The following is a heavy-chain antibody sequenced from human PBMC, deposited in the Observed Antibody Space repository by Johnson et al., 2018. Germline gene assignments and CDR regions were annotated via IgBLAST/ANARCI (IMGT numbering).Heavy chain of an antibody. CDR2: IYSGGTT. J-gene: IGHJ3*02. Sequence: VQLVESGGGLVQPGGSLRLSCAASGFTVSNNYMSWVRQAPGNGLEWISVIYSGGTTYYADSVKGRFTISKDNSNNTLYLQMNSLRPEDTAVYYCARRLRGSSGVFGIWGQGTMVTVSP. V-gene: IGHV3-66*02. D-gene: IGHD4-23*01. CDR1: GFTVSNNY. CDR3: ARRLRGSSGVFGI.